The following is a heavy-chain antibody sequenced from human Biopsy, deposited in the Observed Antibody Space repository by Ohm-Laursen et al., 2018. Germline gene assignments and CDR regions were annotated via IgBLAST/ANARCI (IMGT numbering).Heavy chain of an antibody. D-gene: IGHD7-27*01. J-gene: IGHJ4*02. CDR1: GGSIKSYY. CDR2: IYYTGHT. CDR3: ARLTGDPSY. V-gene: IGHV4-59*01. Sequence: SETLSLTCTVSGGSIKSYYWNWIRQSPGKGLEWIGFIYYTGHTNYNPSLKSRATISVDTSKSQFSLKVISVTAADTAVYYCARLTGDPSYWGQGILVTVSS.